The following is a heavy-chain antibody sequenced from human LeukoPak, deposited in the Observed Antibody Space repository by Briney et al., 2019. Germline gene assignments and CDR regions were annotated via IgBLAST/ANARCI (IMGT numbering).Heavy chain of an antibody. J-gene: IGHJ4*02. Sequence: GGSLRLSCAASGFTFSAYAMSWVRQAPEKGLEWVSAISGSGGTTYYADSVKGRFTISRDNSKNMLYLQMNSLRPEDTAVYYCARGGDLKYCSGGSCYSVDYWGQGTLVTVSS. D-gene: IGHD2-15*01. CDR2: ISGSGGTT. CDR3: ARGGDLKYCSGGSCYSVDY. CDR1: GFTFSAYA. V-gene: IGHV3-23*01.